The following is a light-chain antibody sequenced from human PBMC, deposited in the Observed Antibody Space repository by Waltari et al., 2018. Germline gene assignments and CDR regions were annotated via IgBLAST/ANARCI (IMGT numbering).Light chain of an antibody. CDR2: GAS. Sequence: EVVLTQSPGTLSLSPGENATLSCRASQSLTKRYLAWYQQKPGQAPRLLIYGASSRAAGIPDRFSGSGSGTDFSRTSNRLEPDDSAVYYCQQYGGSILYTFGQGTKLEIK. J-gene: IGKJ2*01. CDR1: QSLTKRY. V-gene: IGKV3-20*01. CDR3: QQYGGSILYT.